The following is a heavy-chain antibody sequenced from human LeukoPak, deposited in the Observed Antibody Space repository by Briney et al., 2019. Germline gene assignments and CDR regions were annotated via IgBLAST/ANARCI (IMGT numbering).Heavy chain of an antibody. CDR3: ASSTYYYDSSGYFPPDY. V-gene: IGHV4-30-2*01. Sequence: SETLSLTCAVYGGSFSGYYWSWIRQPPGKGLEWIGYIYHSGSTYYNPSLKSRVTISVDRSKNQFSLKLSSVTAADTAVYYCASSTYYYDSSGYFPPDYWGQGTLVTVSS. CDR2: IYHSGST. CDR1: GGSFSGYY. J-gene: IGHJ4*02. D-gene: IGHD3-22*01.